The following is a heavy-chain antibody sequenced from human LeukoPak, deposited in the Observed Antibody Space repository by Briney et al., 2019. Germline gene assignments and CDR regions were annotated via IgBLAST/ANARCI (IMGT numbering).Heavy chain of an antibody. D-gene: IGHD6-19*01. CDR3: ARDFSSGWYGFDY. Sequence: TGGSLRLSCAASGFTFSSYEMNWVRQAPGKGLEWVSYISSSGSTIYYADSVKGRFTISRDNAKNSLYLQMNSLRAEDTAVYYCARDFSSGWYGFDYWGQGTLVTVXS. CDR2: ISSSGSTI. CDR1: GFTFSSYE. V-gene: IGHV3-48*03. J-gene: IGHJ4*02.